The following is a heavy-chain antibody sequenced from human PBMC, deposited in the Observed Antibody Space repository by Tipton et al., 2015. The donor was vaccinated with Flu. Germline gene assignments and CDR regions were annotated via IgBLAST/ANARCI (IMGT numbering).Heavy chain of an antibody. V-gene: IGHV4-34*01. CDR3: TRSLRNSSGSPGY. CDR1: GGSFSGYY. CDR2: INHNGST. Sequence: TLSLTCAVYGGSFSGYYWSWIRQPPGKGLEWIGEINHNGSTYYSPSLKSRVTISADTSNNQFSLRLSSVTAADTAMYYCTRSLRNSSGSPGYWGQGTLVTVSS. J-gene: IGHJ4*02. D-gene: IGHD3-22*01.